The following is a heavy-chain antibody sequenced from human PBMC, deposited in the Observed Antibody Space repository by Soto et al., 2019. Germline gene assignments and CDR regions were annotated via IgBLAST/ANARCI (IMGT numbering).Heavy chain of an antibody. J-gene: IGHJ4*02. D-gene: IGHD3-22*01. V-gene: IGHV1-69*13. CDR2: VIPIFGTA. Sequence: SVKVSCKASGGTFSSYAISWVRQAPGQGLEWMGGVIPIFGTANYAQKFQGRVTITADESTSTAYMELSSLRSEDTAVYYCARSSYDSSGYYSPFDYWGQGTLVTVSS. CDR3: ARSSYDSSGYYSPFDY. CDR1: GGTFSSYA.